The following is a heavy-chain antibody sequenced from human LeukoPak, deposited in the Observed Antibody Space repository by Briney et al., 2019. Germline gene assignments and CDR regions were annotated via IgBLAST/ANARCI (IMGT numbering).Heavy chain of an antibody. D-gene: IGHD4-17*01. CDR1: GGSISSYY. J-gene: IGHJ4*02. CDR2: IYYSGST. CDR3: ARPGTTVTTSFDY. V-gene: IGHV4-59*08. Sequence: SETLSLTCTVSGGSISSYYWSWIRQPPGKGLEWIGYIYYSGSTNYNPSLKSRVTISVDTSKNQFSLKLSSVTAADTAVYYCARPGTTVTTSFDYWGQGTLVTVSS.